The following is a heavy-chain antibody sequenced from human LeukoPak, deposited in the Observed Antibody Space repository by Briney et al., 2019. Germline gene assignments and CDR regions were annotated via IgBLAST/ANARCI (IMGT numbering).Heavy chain of an antibody. Sequence: SQTLSLTCAVSGGSISSGGYSWSWIRQPPGKGLEWIGYIYHSGSTYYNPSLKSRVTISVDRSKNQFSLKLSSVTAADTAVYYCARLSSGWYLYFDYWGQGTLVTVSS. J-gene: IGHJ4*02. D-gene: IGHD6-19*01. V-gene: IGHV4-30-2*01. CDR2: IYHSGST. CDR1: GGSISSGGYS. CDR3: ARLSSGWYLYFDY.